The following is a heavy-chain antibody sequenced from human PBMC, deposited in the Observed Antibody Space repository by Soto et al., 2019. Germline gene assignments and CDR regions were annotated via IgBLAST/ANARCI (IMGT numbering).Heavy chain of an antibody. Sequence: QVQLQESGPGLVKPSGTLSLTCAVSGDSVSSTHWWNWVRQPPGKGLEWIGEMYHSGSTNYNPSLKSRVTISVDKSKNQFSLRLSSVTAADTAVYYCAASPGLWRLDHWGQGTLVTVPS. J-gene: IGHJ4*02. CDR1: GDSVSSTHW. CDR3: AASPGLWRLDH. D-gene: IGHD2-21*01. CDR2: MYHSGST. V-gene: IGHV4-4*02.